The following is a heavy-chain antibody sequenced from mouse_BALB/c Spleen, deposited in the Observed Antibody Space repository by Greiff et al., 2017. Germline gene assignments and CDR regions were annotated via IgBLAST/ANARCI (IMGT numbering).Heavy chain of an antibody. CDR3: ARRPNYYYYAMDY. CDR2: ISYDGSN. Sequence: DVQLQESGPGLVKPSQSLSLTCSVTGYSITSGYYWNWIRQFPGNKLEWMGYISYDGSNNYNPSLKNRISITRDTSKNQFFLKLNSVTTEDTATYYCARRPNYYYYAMDYWGQGTSVTVSS. V-gene: IGHV3-6*02. D-gene: IGHD2-1*01. J-gene: IGHJ4*01. CDR1: GYSITSGYY.